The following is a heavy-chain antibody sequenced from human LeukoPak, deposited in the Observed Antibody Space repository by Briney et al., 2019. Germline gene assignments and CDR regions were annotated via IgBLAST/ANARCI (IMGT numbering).Heavy chain of an antibody. Sequence: ASVKVSCKASGYTFTGCYMHWVRQAPGQGLEWMGWINPNSGGTNYAQKFQGRVTMTRDTSISTAYMELSRLRSDDTAVYYCARARYREINYAYAGGFYYMDVWGKGTTVTVSS. D-gene: IGHD1-26*01. J-gene: IGHJ6*03. CDR3: ARARYREINYAYAGGFYYMDV. CDR1: GYTFTGCY. V-gene: IGHV1-2*02. CDR2: INPNSGGT.